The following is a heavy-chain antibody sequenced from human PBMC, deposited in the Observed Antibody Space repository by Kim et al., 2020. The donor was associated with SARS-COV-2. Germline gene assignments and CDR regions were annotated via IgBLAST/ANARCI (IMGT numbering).Heavy chain of an antibody. V-gene: IGHV3-30*04. CDR2: ISYDGSNK. CDR1: GFTFSSYA. J-gene: IGHJ4*02. Sequence: GGSLRLSCAASGFTFSSYAMHWVRQAPGKGLEWVAVISYDGSNKYYADSVKGRFTISRDNSKNTLYLQMNSLRAEDTAVYYCAGRSGYSGYDPQNYFDYWGQGTLVTVSS. D-gene: IGHD5-12*01. CDR3: AGRSGYSGYDPQNYFDY.